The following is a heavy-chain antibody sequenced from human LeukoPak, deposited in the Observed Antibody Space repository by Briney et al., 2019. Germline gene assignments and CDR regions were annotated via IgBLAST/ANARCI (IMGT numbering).Heavy chain of an antibody. Sequence: ASVKVSCKASGYTFTSYYMYWVRQAPGQGLEWMGIINPSGDNTNYAQKFQGRVTMTRDMSTTTVYMELSSLRSEDTAVYYCARDVAGYCSGGSCYSLYYFDYWGQGTLVTVSS. D-gene: IGHD2-15*01. CDR1: GYTFTSYY. J-gene: IGHJ4*02. CDR3: ARDVAGYCSGGSCYSLYYFDY. CDR2: INPSGDNT. V-gene: IGHV1-46*01.